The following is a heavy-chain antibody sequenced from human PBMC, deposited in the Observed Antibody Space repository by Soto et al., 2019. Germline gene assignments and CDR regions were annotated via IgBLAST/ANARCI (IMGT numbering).Heavy chain of an antibody. J-gene: IGHJ6*02. CDR2: ISSSSSYI. CDR3: GRLPVPQRGYSYGYNYYGMDV. CDR1: GFTFSSYS. Sequence: EVQLVESGGGLVKPGGSLRLSCAASGFTFSSYSMNWVRQAPGKGLEWVSSISSSSSYIYYADSVKGRFTISRDNAKNSLYLQMNSLGAEDTAVYYCGRLPVPQRGYSYGYNYYGMDVWGQGTTVTVSS. V-gene: IGHV3-21*01. D-gene: IGHD5-18*01.